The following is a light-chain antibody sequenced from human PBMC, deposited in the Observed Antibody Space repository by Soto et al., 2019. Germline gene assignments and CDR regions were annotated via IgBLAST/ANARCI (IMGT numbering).Light chain of an antibody. Sequence: QSALTQPASVPGSLGQSITISCTGTSSDVGGYNYVSWYQQHPGKAPKLMIYEVSNRPSGVSNRFSGSKSGNTASLTISGLQAEEVADYYCSSYTSSSTVVFGTGTKLTVL. CDR2: EVS. CDR3: SSYTSSSTVV. CDR1: SSDVGGYNY. J-gene: IGLJ1*01. V-gene: IGLV2-14*01.